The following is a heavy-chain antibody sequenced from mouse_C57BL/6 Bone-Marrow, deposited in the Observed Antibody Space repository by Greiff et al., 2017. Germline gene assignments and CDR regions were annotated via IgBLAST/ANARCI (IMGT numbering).Heavy chain of an antibody. CDR1: GYTFTDYY. Sequence: VQLQQSGAELVRPGASVKLSCKASGYTFTDYYINWVKQRPGQGLEWIARIYPGSGNTYYNEKFKGKATLTAEKSSSTAYMQLSSLTSDDSAVYFCTCDYEGYVEVWGTGTTVTVSS. J-gene: IGHJ1*03. D-gene: IGHD2-4*01. V-gene: IGHV1-76*01. CDR2: IYPGSGNT. CDR3: TCDYEGYVEV.